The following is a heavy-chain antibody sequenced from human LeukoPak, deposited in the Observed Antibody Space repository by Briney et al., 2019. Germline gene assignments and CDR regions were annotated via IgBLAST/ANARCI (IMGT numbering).Heavy chain of an antibody. V-gene: IGHV4-39*07. J-gene: IGHJ1*01. CDR1: GDSISGNNCY. CDR3: ARYLDYGGNSRVFQH. Sequence: PSETLSLTCTVSGDSISGNNCYWAWIRQPPGKGLEYIASINYLGTTYYNPSLKSRITMSVDTSKNRFSLKLNSVTAADTAVYYCARYLDYGGNSRVFQHWGQGTLVTVSS. D-gene: IGHD4-23*01. CDR2: INYLGTT.